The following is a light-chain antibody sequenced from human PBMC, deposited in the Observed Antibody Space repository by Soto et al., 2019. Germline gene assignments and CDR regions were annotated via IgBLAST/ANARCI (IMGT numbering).Light chain of an antibody. Sequence: EIVLTQSPGTLSLSPGERATLSCRASQSVSSSSLAWYRQKPGQAPRLLIYGASSRATGIPDRFSGSGSETDFTLTISRLEPEDFEVYYCQQYGSSPLTLGGGTKVDIK. CDR1: QSVSSSS. J-gene: IGKJ4*01. V-gene: IGKV3-20*01. CDR3: QQYGSSPLT. CDR2: GAS.